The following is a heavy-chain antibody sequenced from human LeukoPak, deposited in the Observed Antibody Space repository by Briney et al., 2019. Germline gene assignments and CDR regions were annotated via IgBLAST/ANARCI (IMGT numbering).Heavy chain of an antibody. CDR2: IYYSGST. CDR3: ARRPRNDILTGTPFDY. V-gene: IGHV4-59*01. D-gene: IGHD3-9*01. Sequence: PSETLSLTCTVSGGSISSYYWSWIRQPPGKGLEWIGYIYYSGSTDSNPSLKSRVTISVDTCKNQFSLKLRSVTAADTAVYYCARRPRNDILTGTPFDYWGQGILVTVSS. CDR1: GGSISSYY. J-gene: IGHJ4*02.